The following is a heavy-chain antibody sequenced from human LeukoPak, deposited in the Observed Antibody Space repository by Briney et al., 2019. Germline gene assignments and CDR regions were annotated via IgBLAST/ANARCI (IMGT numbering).Heavy chain of an antibody. V-gene: IGHV4-59*08. CDR2: IYYSGST. Sequence: PSETLSLTCTVSGGSISSYYWSWIRQPPGKGLEWIGYIYYSGSTNYNPSLKSRVTISVDTSKNQFSLKLSSVTAADTAVYYCARLDWQQHDYWGQGTLVTVSS. J-gene: IGHJ4*02. CDR1: GGSISSYY. CDR3: ARLDWQQHDY. D-gene: IGHD6-13*01.